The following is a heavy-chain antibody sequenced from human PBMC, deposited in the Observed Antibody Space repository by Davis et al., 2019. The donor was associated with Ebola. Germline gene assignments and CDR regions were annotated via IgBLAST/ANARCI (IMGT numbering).Heavy chain of an antibody. J-gene: IGHJ3*02. CDR1: GFTFSNFG. Sequence: GGSLRLSCAASGFTFSNFGMHWVRQVPGNGLEWVAFIRYDGSNKFYTDSVKGRFTISRDNSKSTLFLRLNNLRPEDTAVYHCAKDLDYGGNSNAFDIWGQGTMVTVSS. CDR3: AKDLDYGGNSNAFDI. CDR2: IRYDGSNK. V-gene: IGHV3-30*02. D-gene: IGHD4-23*01.